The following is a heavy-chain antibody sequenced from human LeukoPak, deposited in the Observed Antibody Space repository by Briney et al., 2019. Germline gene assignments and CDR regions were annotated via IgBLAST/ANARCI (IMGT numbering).Heavy chain of an antibody. Sequence: GGSLRLSCAGSGFTFSTYTMNWVRQAPGKGLEWVSSISSSSSYIYYGDAVKGRFTVSRDNARNSLSLQMNSLRAEDTAVYYCARDRSAPHMLWNAFEIWGQGTMVTVSS. D-gene: IGHD2-8*01. J-gene: IGHJ3*02. CDR3: ARDRSAPHMLWNAFEI. CDR1: GFTFSTYT. V-gene: IGHV3-21*01. CDR2: ISSSSSYI.